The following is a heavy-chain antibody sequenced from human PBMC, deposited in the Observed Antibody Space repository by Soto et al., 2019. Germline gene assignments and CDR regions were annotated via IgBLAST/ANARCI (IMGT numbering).Heavy chain of an antibody. CDR3: ARQYYDSSGYLDY. Sequence: SQILSLTYSVAGGSISSYGWRWIRQPPGKGLEWIGYIYYSWSTNYYPSLKSRVTISVDTSKNQFPLKLSSVTGADTAVYYCARQYYDSSGYLDYWGQGTLVTVSA. CDR2: IYYSWST. D-gene: IGHD3-22*01. CDR1: GGSISSYG. J-gene: IGHJ4*02. V-gene: IGHV4-59*01.